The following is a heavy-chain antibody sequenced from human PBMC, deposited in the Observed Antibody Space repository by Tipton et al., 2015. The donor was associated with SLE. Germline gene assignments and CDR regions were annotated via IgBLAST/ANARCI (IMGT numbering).Heavy chain of an antibody. V-gene: IGHV4-34*01. CDR2: INHSGST. J-gene: IGHJ4*02. D-gene: IGHD6-19*01. CDR1: GGSFSGYY. Sequence: TLSLTCAVYGGSFSGYYWSWIRQPPGKGLEWIGEINHSGSTNYNPSLKSRVTISVDTSKNQFSLKLSSVTAADTAVYYCARSSGLDYWGQGTLVTVSS. CDR3: ARSSGLDY.